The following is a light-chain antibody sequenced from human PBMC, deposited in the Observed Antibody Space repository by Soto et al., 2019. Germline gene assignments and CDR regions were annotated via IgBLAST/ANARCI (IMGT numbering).Light chain of an antibody. CDR2: KDS. J-gene: IGLJ2*01. CDR3: QSADSSGTVV. V-gene: IGLV3-25*03. CDR1: ALPKQY. Sequence: SYELTQPPSVSVSPGQTARITCSGDALPKQYAYWYQQKPGQAPVLVIYKDSERPSGIPERFSGSSSGTTVTLTISGVQAEDEAXXXCQSADSSGTVVFGGGTKLTVL.